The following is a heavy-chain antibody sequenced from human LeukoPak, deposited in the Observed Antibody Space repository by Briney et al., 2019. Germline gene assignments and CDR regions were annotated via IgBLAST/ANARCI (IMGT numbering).Heavy chain of an antibody. Sequence: GGSLRLSCAASGFTFSSYWMHWVRQAPGKGLVWVSRINSDGSSTSYADSVKGRFTISRDNAKSTLYLQMNSLRAEDTAVYYCARDMPGRFAFDIWGQGTRVTVSS. D-gene: IGHD2-15*01. CDR1: GFTFSSYW. V-gene: IGHV3-74*01. CDR2: INSDGSST. J-gene: IGHJ3*02. CDR3: ARDMPGRFAFDI.